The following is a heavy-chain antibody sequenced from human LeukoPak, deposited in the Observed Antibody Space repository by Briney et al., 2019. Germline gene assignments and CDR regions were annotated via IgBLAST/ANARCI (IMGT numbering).Heavy chain of an antibody. D-gene: IGHD2-21*02. CDR2: ISTSGTSK. CDR3: AGGDYPYY. CDR1: GFTFSSYE. Sequence: GGSLRLSCAASGFTFSSYEMNWVRQAPGKGLEWVSYISTSGTSKYYADSVKGRFTISRDNARDSLWLQMNSLRVEDTAVYYCAGGDYPYYWGQGTLVTVSS. J-gene: IGHJ4*02. V-gene: IGHV3-48*03.